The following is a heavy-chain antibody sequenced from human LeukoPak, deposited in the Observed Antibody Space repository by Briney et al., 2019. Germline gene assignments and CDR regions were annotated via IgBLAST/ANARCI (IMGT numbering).Heavy chain of an antibody. V-gene: IGHV4-59*01. CDR3: ARADDSSGSHRPYYSYYYMDV. Sequence: PSETLSLTCTVSGGSISSYYWSWIRQPPGKGLEWIGYIYYSGSTNYNPSLKSRRVTISVDTSKNQFSLKLSSVTAADTAVYYCARADDSSGSHRPYYSYYYMDVWGKGTTVTVSS. CDR1: GGSISSYY. J-gene: IGHJ6*03. D-gene: IGHD3-22*01. CDR2: IYYSGST.